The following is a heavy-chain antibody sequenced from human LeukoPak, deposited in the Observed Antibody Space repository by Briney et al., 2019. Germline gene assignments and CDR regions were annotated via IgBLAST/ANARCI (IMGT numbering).Heavy chain of an antibody. V-gene: IGHV3-9*01. CDR1: GFTFDDYA. CDR2: ISWNSGSI. CDR3: ARRRGLGYCSSTSCYAGYFDY. Sequence: PGGSLRLSCAASGFTFDDYAMHWVRQAPGKGLERVSGISWNSGSIGYADSVKGRFTISRDNAKSSLYLQMNSLRAEDTALYYCARRRGLGYCSSTSCYAGYFDYWGQGTLVTVSS. J-gene: IGHJ4*02. D-gene: IGHD2-2*01.